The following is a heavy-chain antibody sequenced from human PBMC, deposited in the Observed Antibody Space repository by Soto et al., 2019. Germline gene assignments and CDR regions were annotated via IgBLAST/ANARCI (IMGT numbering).Heavy chain of an antibody. V-gene: IGHV4-34*01. Sequence: SETLSLTCAVYGGSFSGYYWSWIRQPPGKGLEWIGEINHSGSTNYNPSLKSRVTISVDTSKNQFSLKLSSVTAADTAVYYCARVTGYYKNDYWGQGTLVTVSS. CDR2: INHSGST. CDR3: ARVTGYYKNDY. D-gene: IGHD3-9*01. CDR1: GGSFSGYY. J-gene: IGHJ4*02.